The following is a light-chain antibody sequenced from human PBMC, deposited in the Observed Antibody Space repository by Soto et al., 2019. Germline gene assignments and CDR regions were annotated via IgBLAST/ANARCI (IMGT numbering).Light chain of an antibody. J-gene: IGKJ5*01. CDR1: QSVSSY. CDR3: QQRSNWPSIT. Sequence: EIVLTQSPATLSLSPGERATLSCSASQSVSSYLAWYRQKPGQAPRLLIYDASNRATGIPGRFSGSGSGTDFTLTISSLEPEDSAVYYCQQRSNWPSITFGQGTRLEIK. CDR2: DAS. V-gene: IGKV3-11*01.